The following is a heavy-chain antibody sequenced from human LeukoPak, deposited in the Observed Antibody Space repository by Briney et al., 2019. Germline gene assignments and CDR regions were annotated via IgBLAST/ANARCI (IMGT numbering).Heavy chain of an antibody. D-gene: IGHD5-18*01. V-gene: IGHV3-23*01. CDR3: AKDLYSYGYFDY. CDR2: ISGSGGST. J-gene: IGHJ4*02. CDR1: GFTFSSYG. Sequence: PGGSLRLSCAASGFTFSSYGMSWVRQAPGKGLEWVSAISGSGGSTYYADSVKGRFTISRDNSKNTLYLQMNSLRAEDTAVYYCAKDLYSYGYFDYWGQGTLVTVSS.